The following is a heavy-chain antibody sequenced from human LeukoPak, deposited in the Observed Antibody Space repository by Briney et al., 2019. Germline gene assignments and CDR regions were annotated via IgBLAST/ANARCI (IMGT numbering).Heavy chain of an antibody. D-gene: IGHD1-26*01. J-gene: IGHJ4*02. V-gene: IGHV4-4*02. CDR1: GGSISGTNW. CDR2: ISLRGLT. Sequence: RPSGTLSITCGVSGGSISGTNWWSWVRQPPGQGLEWIGEISLRGLTNYNPSLRSRLTMSLDESKNQVSLNLTSVTAADTAVYYCSRESGPFSPFGFWGQGTLVSVHS. CDR3: SRESGPFSPFGF.